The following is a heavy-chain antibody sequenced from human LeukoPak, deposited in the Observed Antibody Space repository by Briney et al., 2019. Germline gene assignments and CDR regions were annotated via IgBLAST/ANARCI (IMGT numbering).Heavy chain of an antibody. Sequence: SETLSLTCAVYGGSFSGYYWSWIRQPPGKGLEWIGEINHSGSTNYNPSLKSRVTISVDTSKNQFSLKLSSVTAADTAVYYCARVVRITASTNFFYYYDSSGSYAFDIWGQGTMVTVSS. J-gene: IGHJ3*02. CDR1: GGSFSGYY. CDR2: INHSGST. D-gene: IGHD3-22*01. V-gene: IGHV4-34*01. CDR3: ARVVRITASTNFFYYYDSSGSYAFDI.